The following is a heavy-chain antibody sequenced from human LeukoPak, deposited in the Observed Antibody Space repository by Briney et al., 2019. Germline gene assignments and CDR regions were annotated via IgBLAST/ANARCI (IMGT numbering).Heavy chain of an antibody. J-gene: IGHJ4*02. CDR3: AREGVVAGVSLDC. CDR1: GFAFSGHW. D-gene: IGHD2-15*01. CDR2: INQDGSEI. Sequence: GGSLRLSCAASGFAFSGHWMSWGRQAPGKGLEWLANINQDGSEIYYLDSVKGRFTFSRDNAKNSLYLQMINLRAEDAAVYYCAREGVVAGVSLDCWGQGTLVTVSS. V-gene: IGHV3-7*01.